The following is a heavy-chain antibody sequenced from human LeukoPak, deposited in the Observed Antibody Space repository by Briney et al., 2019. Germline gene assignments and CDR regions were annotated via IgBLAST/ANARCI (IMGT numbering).Heavy chain of an antibody. CDR1: GYSFTNYW. CDR3: ARRTCSGGSCLDAFDI. CDR2: IDPSDSYT. Sequence: GASLKISCKGSGYSFTNYWISWVRQMPGKGLQWMGRIDPSDSYTNYSPSFQGHVTISADKSISTAYLQWSSLKASDTAMYYCARRTCSGGSCLDAFDIWGQGTMVTVSS. D-gene: IGHD2-15*01. J-gene: IGHJ3*02. V-gene: IGHV5-10-1*01.